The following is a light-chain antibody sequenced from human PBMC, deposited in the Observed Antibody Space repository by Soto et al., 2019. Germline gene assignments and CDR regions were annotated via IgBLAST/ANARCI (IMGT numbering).Light chain of an antibody. CDR2: SNN. CDR1: SSNIGSDY. Sequence: QSVLTQPPSASGTPGQRVTISCSGSSSNIGSDYVYWYQQLPGTAPKLLIYSNNQRPSGVPDRFSGSKSDTSGSLAISGLRSEDEADYYCAAWDDSLSGWVFGGGTKVTVL. J-gene: IGLJ3*02. CDR3: AAWDDSLSGWV. V-gene: IGLV1-47*02.